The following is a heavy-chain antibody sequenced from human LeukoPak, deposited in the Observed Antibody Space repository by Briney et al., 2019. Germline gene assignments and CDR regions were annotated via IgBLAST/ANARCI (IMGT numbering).Heavy chain of an antibody. CDR3: ARDFVGSGRPFDY. J-gene: IGHJ4*02. Sequence: SETLSLTCIVSGGSISSYFWSWIRQPAGKGLEWIGRIYSSGSTNYNPSLKSRVTMSVDTSKNEFSLRLNSVTAADTAVYYCARDFVGSGRPFDYWGQGTLVTVSS. D-gene: IGHD6-19*01. V-gene: IGHV4-4*07. CDR1: GGSISSYF. CDR2: IYSSGST.